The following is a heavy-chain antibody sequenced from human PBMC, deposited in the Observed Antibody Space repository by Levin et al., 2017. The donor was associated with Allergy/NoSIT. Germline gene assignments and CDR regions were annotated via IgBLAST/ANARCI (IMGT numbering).Heavy chain of an antibody. Sequence: QSGGSLRLSCAASGFTFSSYGMHWVRQAPGKGLEWVAVISYDGSNKYYADSVKGRFTISRDNSKNTLYLQMNSLRAEDTAVYYCAKDLVTGYYYYYMDVWGKGATVTVSS. V-gene: IGHV3-30*18. CDR2: ISYDGSNK. J-gene: IGHJ6*03. CDR1: GFTFSSYG. D-gene: IGHD1-14*01. CDR3: AKDLVTGYYYYYMDV.